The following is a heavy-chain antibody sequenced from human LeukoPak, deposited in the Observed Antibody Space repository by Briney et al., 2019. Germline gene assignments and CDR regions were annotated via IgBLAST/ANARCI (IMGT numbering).Heavy chain of an antibody. CDR2: IYTSGST. V-gene: IGHV4-4*07. CDR1: GGSISSYY. D-gene: IGHD6-13*01. J-gene: IGHJ5*02. Sequence: SETLSLTCTVSGGSISSYYWSWIRQPAGKGLEWIGRIYTSGSTNYNPSLNSRVTMSVDTSKNQFSLKLSSVTAADTAVYYCARDPRIAAAGNWFDPWGQGTLVTVSS. CDR3: ARDPRIAAAGNWFDP.